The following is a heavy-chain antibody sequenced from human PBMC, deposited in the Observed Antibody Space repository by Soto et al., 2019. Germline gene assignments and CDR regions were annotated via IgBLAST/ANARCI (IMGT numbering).Heavy chain of an antibody. CDR3: ARALGDY. V-gene: IGHV4-59*01. CDR1: GGSISSYY. J-gene: IGHJ4*02. D-gene: IGHD3-16*01. CDR2: IYYSGST. Sequence: QMQLQESGPGLVKPSETLSLTCTVSGGSISSYYWSWIRQPPGKGLEWIGYIYYSGSTNYNPSLKSRVTISVDTSKNQFSLKLSSVTAADTAVYYCARALGDYWGQGTLVTVSS.